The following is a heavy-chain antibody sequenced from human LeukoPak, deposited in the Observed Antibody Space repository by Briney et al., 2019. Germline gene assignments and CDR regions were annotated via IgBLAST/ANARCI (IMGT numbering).Heavy chain of an antibody. Sequence: GGSLRLSCAASGFTFSNYYMSWIRQAPGKGLERVSYISGSSGSTNYADSVMGRFTISRDNGKNSLYLQMNSLRAEDTAVYYCARDQGENYDSSGYYYGWPDYWGQGTLVTVSS. D-gene: IGHD3-22*01. CDR1: GFTFSNYY. J-gene: IGHJ4*02. CDR2: ISGSSGST. CDR3: ARDQGENYDSSGYYYGWPDY. V-gene: IGHV3-11*06.